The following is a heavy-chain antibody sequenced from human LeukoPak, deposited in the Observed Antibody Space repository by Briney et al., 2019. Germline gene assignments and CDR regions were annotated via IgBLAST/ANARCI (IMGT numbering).Heavy chain of an antibody. CDR2: MNPNSGNT. CDR1: GYTFTSYD. D-gene: IGHD3-3*01. J-gene: IGHJ6*02. CDR3: ARGRTKYYGFWSGYYPVYYYYGMDV. V-gene: IGHV1-8*01. Sequence: ASVKVSCKASGYTFTSYDINWVRQATGQGLEWMGWMNPNSGNTGYAQRFQGRVTMTRNTSISTAYMELSSLRSEDTAVYYCARGRTKYYGFWSGYYPVYYYYGMDVWGQGTTVTVSS.